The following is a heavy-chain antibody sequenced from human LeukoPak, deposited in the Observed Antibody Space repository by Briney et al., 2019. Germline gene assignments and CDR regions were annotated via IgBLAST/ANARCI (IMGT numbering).Heavy chain of an antibody. CDR2: ISRNGGST. J-gene: IGHJ4*02. V-gene: IGHV3-64*04. CDR1: GFTFNSYP. Sequence: PGGSLRLSCSASGFTFNSYPVHWVRQAPGKGLEYVSGISRNGGSTYYADSVKGRFTISRDNSKNTLYLQMNSLRAEDTAVYYCASVGATTDYWGQGTLVTVSS. D-gene: IGHD1-26*01. CDR3: ASVGATTDY.